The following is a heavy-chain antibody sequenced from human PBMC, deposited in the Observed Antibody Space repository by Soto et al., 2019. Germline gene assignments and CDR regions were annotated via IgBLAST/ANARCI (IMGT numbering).Heavy chain of an antibody. CDR3: TRDDYYGSNMYGMDV. CDR2: IYSGGGK. V-gene: IGHV3-53*01. Sequence: EVQLVESGGGLIQPGGSLRLSCAASGLTVSSNYMSWVRQAPGKGLEWVSVIYSGGGKFYAESVKGRFTISRDNSKNTLYLQMNSLRAEDTAVYYCTRDDYYGSNMYGMDVWGQGTTVTVSS. D-gene: IGHD3-10*01. J-gene: IGHJ6*02. CDR1: GLTVSSNY.